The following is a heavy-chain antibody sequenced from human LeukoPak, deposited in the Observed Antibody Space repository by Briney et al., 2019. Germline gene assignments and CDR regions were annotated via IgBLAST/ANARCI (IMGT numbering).Heavy chain of an antibody. CDR1: GGTFNSYA. CDR3: ARGPHGRIYDILTGFDY. CDR2: INPNSGGT. D-gene: IGHD3-9*01. Sequence: GASVKVSCKASGGTFNSYAISWVRQAPGQGLEWMGWINPNSGGTNYAQKFQGRVTMTRDTSISTAYMELSRLRSDDTAVYYCARGPHGRIYDILTGFDYWGQGTLVTVSS. V-gene: IGHV1-2*02. J-gene: IGHJ4*02.